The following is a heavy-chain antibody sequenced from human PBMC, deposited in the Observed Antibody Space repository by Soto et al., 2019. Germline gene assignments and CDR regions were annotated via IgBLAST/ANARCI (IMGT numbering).Heavy chain of an antibody. CDR2: ISAYNGNT. D-gene: IGHD3-3*01. J-gene: IGHJ5*02. V-gene: IGHV1-18*01. Sequence: ASVKVSCKASGYTFTSYGISWVRQAPGQGLEWMGWISAYNGNTNYAQKLQGRVTMTTDTSTSTAYMELRSLRSDDTAVYYCARCNYDFWSGYPNWFDPWGQGTLVTVPS. CDR1: GYTFTSYG. CDR3: ARCNYDFWSGYPNWFDP.